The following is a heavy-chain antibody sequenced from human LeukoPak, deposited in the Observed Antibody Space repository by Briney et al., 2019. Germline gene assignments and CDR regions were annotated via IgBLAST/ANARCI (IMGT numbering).Heavy chain of an antibody. CDR2: IYYTEST. CDR1: GGSISSYY. Sequence: SETLSLTCTVSGGSISSYYWSWIRQSPGKGLEWIGYIYYTESTNYNPSLKSRVTISVDTSKNQFSLNLRTVTSADTAVYYCTRVHYSGSGLSSYFDYWGQGTLVTVSS. CDR3: TRVHYSGSGLSSYFDY. V-gene: IGHV4-59*01. J-gene: IGHJ4*02. D-gene: IGHD3-10*01.